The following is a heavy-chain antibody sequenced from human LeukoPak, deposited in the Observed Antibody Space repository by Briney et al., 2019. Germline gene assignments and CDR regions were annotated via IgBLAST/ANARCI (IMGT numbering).Heavy chain of an antibody. Sequence: SETLSLTCTVSGGSISSYYWSWIRQPPGKGLEWIGRIYTSGSTNYNPSLKSRVTMSVDTSKNQFSLKLSSVTAADTAVYYCARDPAVALYFDYWGQGTLVTVSS. CDR3: ARDPAVALYFDY. CDR1: GGSISSYY. V-gene: IGHV4-4*07. D-gene: IGHD6-19*01. J-gene: IGHJ4*02. CDR2: IYTSGST.